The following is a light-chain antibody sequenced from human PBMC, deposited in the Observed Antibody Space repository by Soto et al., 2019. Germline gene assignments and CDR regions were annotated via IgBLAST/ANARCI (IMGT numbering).Light chain of an antibody. J-gene: IGKJ1*01. CDR1: QSVSNNY. CDR2: AAS. V-gene: IGKV3-20*01. CDR3: QQYGSSGT. Sequence: IVLTQSPGTLSLSPGERATLSCTASQSVSNNYLPWYQQNPGQAPSLLIYAASNSATGIPDRFSGSGSGTDFTLTISRLEPEDFAVYYCQQYGSSGTFGQGTKV.